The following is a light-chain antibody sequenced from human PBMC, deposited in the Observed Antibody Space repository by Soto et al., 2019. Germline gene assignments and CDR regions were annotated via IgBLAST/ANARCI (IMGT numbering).Light chain of an antibody. J-gene: IGKJ4*01. V-gene: IGKV1-12*01. Sequence: DIQMTQSPSSVSASVGDRVSITCRACQGISSWLAWYQQKPGRAPTLLFYTGSSLQSGFPSRFRGTGSGTDFNLAISSLQPGEDAPYYCHQANSFPLTFGGGTKVEI. CDR2: TGS. CDR3: HQANSFPLT. CDR1: QGISSW.